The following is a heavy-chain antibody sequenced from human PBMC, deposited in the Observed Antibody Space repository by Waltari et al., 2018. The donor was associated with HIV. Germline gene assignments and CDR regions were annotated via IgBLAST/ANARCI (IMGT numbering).Heavy chain of an antibody. V-gene: IGHV4-39*07. J-gene: IGHJ4*02. CDR2: IYYRGSP. CDR1: GDSVGDSKSY. CDR3: ARGRNWNYPSQFDY. Sequence: QPQLQESGPGLVKPSESLSLTCTVSGDSVGDSKSYWGWIRQPPGKGLECIGGIYYRGSPYYNPSLKSRVTISLDTSKNQFSLTLSSVAAADTAVYYCARGRNWNYPSQFDYWGQGTLVTVSS. D-gene: IGHD1-7*01.